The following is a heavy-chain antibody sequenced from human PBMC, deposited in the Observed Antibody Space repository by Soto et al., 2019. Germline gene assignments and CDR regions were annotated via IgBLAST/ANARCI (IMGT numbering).Heavy chain of an antibody. D-gene: IGHD3-16*01. Sequence: GGSLRLSCAASGFTFSSYAMHWVRQAPGKGREWVAVISYDARNKYYADSVKGRFTITRDKSKNTLYLQMNSLRAEDTNVYYCAGELQGALEGGFFDYWSQGTLVTVSS. J-gene: IGHJ4*03. CDR2: ISYDARNK. CDR3: AGELQGALEGGFFDY. CDR1: GFTFSSYA. V-gene: IGHV3-30*04.